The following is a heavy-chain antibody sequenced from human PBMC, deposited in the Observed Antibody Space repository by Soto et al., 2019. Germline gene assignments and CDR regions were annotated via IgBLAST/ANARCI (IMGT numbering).Heavy chain of an antibody. CDR2: IYYSGST. CDR1: GGSISSGGYY. CDR3: ARIGDVVAAAALDY. V-gene: IGHV4-31*03. D-gene: IGHD6-13*01. Sequence: QVQLQESGPGLVKPSQTLSLTCTVSGGSISSGGYYWSWIRQHPGKALEWIGYIYYSGSTYYNPSLKSRVTISVDTSKNQFSLKLSSVTAADTAVYYCARIGDVVAAAALDYWGQGTLVTVSS. J-gene: IGHJ4*02.